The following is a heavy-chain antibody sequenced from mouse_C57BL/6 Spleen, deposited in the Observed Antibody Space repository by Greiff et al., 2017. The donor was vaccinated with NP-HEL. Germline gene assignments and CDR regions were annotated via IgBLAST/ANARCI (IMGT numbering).Heavy chain of an antibody. D-gene: IGHD1-3*01. V-gene: IGHV2-2*01. CDR3: ARNLKGYFDY. J-gene: IGHJ2*01. CDR2: IWSGGST. CDR1: GFSLTSYG. Sequence: VQVVESGPGLVQPSQSLSITCTVSGFSLTSYGVHWVRQSPGKGLEWLGVIWSGGSTDYNAAFISRLSISKDNSKSQVFFKMNSLQADDTAIYYCARNLKGYFDYWGQGTTLTVSS.